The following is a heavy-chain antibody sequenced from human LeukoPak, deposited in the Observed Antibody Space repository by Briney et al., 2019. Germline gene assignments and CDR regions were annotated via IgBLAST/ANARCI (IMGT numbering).Heavy chain of an antibody. CDR1: GFSLSSYG. D-gene: IGHD3-22*01. V-gene: IGHV1-18*01. CDR3: ANSRDSSSYDPYDAFDM. J-gene: IGHJ3*02. Sequence: ASVTVSCKASGFSLSSYGISWVRQAPGQGPEWMGWISVYNGNTNSAQKFQGRVTMTTDTSTTTVYMELRSLRSDDTAVYYCANSRDSSSYDPYDAFDMWGQGTMVTVSS. CDR2: ISVYNGNT.